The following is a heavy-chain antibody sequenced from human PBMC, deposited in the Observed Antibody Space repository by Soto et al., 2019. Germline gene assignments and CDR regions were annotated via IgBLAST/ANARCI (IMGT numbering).Heavy chain of an antibody. CDR3: AIDTVEMATIGYFDL. D-gene: IGHD5-12*01. CDR1: GYTFTSYG. J-gene: IGHJ2*01. CDR2: ISSYNGNT. V-gene: IGHV1-18*01. Sequence: QVQLVQSGAEVKKPGASVKVSCKASGYTFTSYGISWVRQAPGQGLEWMGWISSYNGNTNYAQKLQGRVTMTTDTSTSTAYMELRRLRSDDTAVYSGAIDTVEMATIGYFDLWGRGTLVTVSS.